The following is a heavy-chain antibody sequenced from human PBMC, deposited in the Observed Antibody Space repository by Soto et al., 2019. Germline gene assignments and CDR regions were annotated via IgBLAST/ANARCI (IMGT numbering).Heavy chain of an antibody. CDR1: GFTFSSYG. Sequence: GGSLRLSCAASGFTFSSYGMRWVRQAPGKGLEWVAVIWYDGSNKYYADSVKGRFTISRDNSKNTLYLQMNSLRAEDTAVYYCATGSYCSSTSCYPNYYYYMDVWGKGTTVTVSS. CDR2: IWYDGSNK. V-gene: IGHV3-33*01. J-gene: IGHJ6*03. CDR3: ATGSYCSSTSCYPNYYYYMDV. D-gene: IGHD2-2*01.